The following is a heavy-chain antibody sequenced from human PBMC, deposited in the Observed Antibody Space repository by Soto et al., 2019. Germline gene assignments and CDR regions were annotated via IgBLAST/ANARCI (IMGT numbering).Heavy chain of an antibody. V-gene: IGHV4-34*01. Sequence: SETLSLTCAVYGGSFRGYYWSWIRQPPGKGLEWIGEINHSGSTNYNPSLKSRVTISVGTSKNQFSLKLSSVTAADTAVYYCARGRGIAVAGRDYYGMDVWGQGTTVTVSS. CDR3: ARGRGIAVAGRDYYGMDV. CDR2: INHSGST. J-gene: IGHJ6*02. CDR1: GGSFRGYY. D-gene: IGHD6-19*01.